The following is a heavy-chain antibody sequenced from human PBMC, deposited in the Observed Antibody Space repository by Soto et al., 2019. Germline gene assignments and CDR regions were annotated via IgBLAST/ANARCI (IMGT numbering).Heavy chain of an antibody. V-gene: IGHV5-51*01. Sequence: PGESLKISCKGSGYAFINFWIGWVRQMPGKGLEWMGIIYPTNSETRYSPSFQGQVAMSVDKSTATAYLQWSSLKASDTAIYYCASVSGSSEYYWGQGTLVTVSS. CDR2: IYPTNSET. CDR1: GYAFINFW. CDR3: ASVSGSSEYY. J-gene: IGHJ4*02. D-gene: IGHD6-6*01.